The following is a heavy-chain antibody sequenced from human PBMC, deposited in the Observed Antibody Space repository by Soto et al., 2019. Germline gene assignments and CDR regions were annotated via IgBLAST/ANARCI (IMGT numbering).Heavy chain of an antibody. CDR1: GYTLTSYG. Sequence: ASVKVSCKASGYTLTSYGISWVRQAPGQGLEWMGWISAYNGNTNYAQKLQGRVTMTTDTSTSTAYMELRSLRSDDTAVYYCARDWVGRWELLRADYWGQGTLVTVSS. D-gene: IGHD1-26*01. CDR3: ARDWVGRWELLRADY. V-gene: IGHV1-18*01. CDR2: ISAYNGNT. J-gene: IGHJ4*02.